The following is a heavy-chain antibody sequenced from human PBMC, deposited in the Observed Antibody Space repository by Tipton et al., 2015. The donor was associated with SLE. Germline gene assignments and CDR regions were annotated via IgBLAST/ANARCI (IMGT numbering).Heavy chain of an antibody. CDR1: GGSFSGYY. CDR3: ARVNYSSSWADFYMDV. Sequence: TLSLTCAVYGGSFSGYYWSWIRQPPGKGLEWIGEINHSGSTNYNPSLKSRVTISVDTSKKQFSLKLSSVTAADTAVYFCARVNYSSSWADFYMDVWGKGTTVTVSS. CDR2: INHSGST. V-gene: IGHV4-34*01. D-gene: IGHD6-13*01. J-gene: IGHJ6*03.